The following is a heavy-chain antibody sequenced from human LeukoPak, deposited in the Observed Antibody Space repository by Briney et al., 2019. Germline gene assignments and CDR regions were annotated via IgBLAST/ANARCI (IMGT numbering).Heavy chain of an antibody. CDR3: AKNSFTVVRGVGSDDGFAV. CDR1: GFPFATYG. D-gene: IGHD3-10*01. J-gene: IGHJ3*01. V-gene: IGHV3-23*01. CDR2: AGGSAHTT. Sequence: QTGGSLRLSCAAPGFPFATYGISSVRQAPGKGLEWVSAAGGSAHTTHYADSVKGRFIISRDNSKNTVHLQMIGLRAEDTAVYYCAKNSFTVVRGVGSDDGFAVWGQGTMVTVSS.